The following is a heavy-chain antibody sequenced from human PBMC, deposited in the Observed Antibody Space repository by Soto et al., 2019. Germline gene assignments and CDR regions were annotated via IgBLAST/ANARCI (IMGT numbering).Heavy chain of an antibody. V-gene: IGHV1-46*01. J-gene: IGHJ2*01. Sequence: ASVKVSCKASGYTFTSYYMHWVRQAPGQGLEWMGRIIPSGGRTSYAQKFQGRVTMTGDKSTSTAYMELSSLRSEDTAVYYCARSPPGLWYFDLWGRGTLVTVSS. CDR3: ARSPPGLWYFDL. CDR2: IIPSGGRT. CDR1: GYTFTSYY.